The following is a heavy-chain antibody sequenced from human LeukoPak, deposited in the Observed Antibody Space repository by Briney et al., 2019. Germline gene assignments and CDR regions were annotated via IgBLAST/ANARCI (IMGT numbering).Heavy chain of an antibody. CDR2: ISSSGRPT. CDR3: ARVVYCGGDNCQIFAFDI. CDR1: GFSFGDYY. V-gene: IGHV3-11*01. Sequence: PGGSLRLSCAASGFSFGDYYMSWIRQAPGKGPEWVSYISSSGRPTFYADSVKGRFIISRDHAKNSLYLQMNSLRAEDTAVYYCARVVYCGGDNCQIFAFDIWGQGTMVTVSS. D-gene: IGHD2-21*01. J-gene: IGHJ3*02.